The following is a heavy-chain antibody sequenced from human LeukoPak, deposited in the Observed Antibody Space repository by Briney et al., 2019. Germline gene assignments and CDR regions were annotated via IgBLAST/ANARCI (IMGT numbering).Heavy chain of an antibody. V-gene: IGHV4-59*01. CDR1: GDSISNYY. Sequence: SETLSLTCTVSGDSISNYYWNWIRQPPGKGLEWIGYIHYSGSTTYNPSLKSRVTISVDTSKKQFSLKLSSVTAADTAVYYCARDYDSSGHYYYHMDVWGKGTTVTVSS. CDR2: IHYSGST. D-gene: IGHD3-22*01. J-gene: IGHJ6*03. CDR3: ARDYDSSGHYYYHMDV.